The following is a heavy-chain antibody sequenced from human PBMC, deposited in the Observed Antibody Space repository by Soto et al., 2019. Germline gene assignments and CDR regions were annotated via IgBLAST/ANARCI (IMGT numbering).Heavy chain of an antibody. CDR3: TRDEGGP. V-gene: IGHV6-1*01. CDR2: TYYRSKWNS. CDR1: GDSVSSNSAA. Sequence: QTLSLTCAISGDSVSSNSAAWSWIRQSPSRGLEWLGRTYYRSKWNSNYAVSVKGRVTINPDTSKNQFSLQLNSVTPEDTAVYYCTRDEGGPWGQGTLVTSSS. J-gene: IGHJ4*02.